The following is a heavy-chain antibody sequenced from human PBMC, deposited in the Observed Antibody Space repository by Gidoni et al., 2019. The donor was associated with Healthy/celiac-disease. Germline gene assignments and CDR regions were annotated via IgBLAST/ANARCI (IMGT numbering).Heavy chain of an antibody. D-gene: IGHD3-10*01. CDR1: GFPFSSYA. CDR3: AKDRDGSGSPAFFDY. CDR2: ISGSGGST. V-gene: IGHV3-23*01. Sequence: EVQLLESGGGLVQPGGSLRLSCAASGFPFSSYAMSWVRQAPGKGLGWVSAISGSGGSTYYADSVKGRFTISRDNSKNTLYLQMNSLRAEDTAVYYCAKDRDGSGSPAFFDYWGQGTLVTVSS. J-gene: IGHJ4*02.